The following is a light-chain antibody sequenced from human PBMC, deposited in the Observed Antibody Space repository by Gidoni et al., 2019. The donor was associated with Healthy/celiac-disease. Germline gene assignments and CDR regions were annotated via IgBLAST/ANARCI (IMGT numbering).Light chain of an antibody. CDR1: SSTIGSNY. CDR3: AAWDDSLSGWV. Sequence: QPVLTQPPSASGTPGHGVTISCSGSSSTIGSNYVYWYQQLPGTAPKLLIYRNNQRPSGVPDRFSGSKSGTSASLAISGLRSEDEADYYCAAWDDSLSGWVFGGGTKLTVL. CDR2: RNN. J-gene: IGLJ3*02. V-gene: IGLV1-47*01.